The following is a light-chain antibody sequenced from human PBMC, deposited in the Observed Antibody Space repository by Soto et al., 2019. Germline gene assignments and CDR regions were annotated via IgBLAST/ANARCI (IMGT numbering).Light chain of an antibody. CDR2: GAS. Sequence: EIVMTQSPATLSVSPGERATLSCRASQSVSSSYLAWYQQKPGQAPRLLIYGASSRATGIPDRFSGSGSGTDFTLTISRLEPEDFAVYYCQQYGSSPLTFGGGTMVDIK. J-gene: IGKJ4*01. V-gene: IGKV3-20*01. CDR3: QQYGSSPLT. CDR1: QSVSSSY.